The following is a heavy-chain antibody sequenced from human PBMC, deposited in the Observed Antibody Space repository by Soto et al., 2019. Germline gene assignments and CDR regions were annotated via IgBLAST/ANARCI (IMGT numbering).Heavy chain of an antibody. J-gene: IGHJ4*02. D-gene: IGHD5-12*01. CDR1: GASIRSSY. CDR3: ARGGNRYSNVASGVGGFDF. V-gene: IGHV4-59*01. Sequence: SETLSLTCTVSGASIRSSYWSWIRQSPERGLEWIAYVYHTGATNYNPSLKSRVTISLDTSKGQFSLNLTSLTTADTAVYFCARGGNRYSNVASGVGGFDFWGQGSLVTVSS. CDR2: VYHTGAT.